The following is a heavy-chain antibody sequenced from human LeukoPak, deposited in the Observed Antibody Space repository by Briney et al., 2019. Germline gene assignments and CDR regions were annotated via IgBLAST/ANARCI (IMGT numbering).Heavy chain of an antibody. CDR3: AKGTSNSCYRDFNY. V-gene: IGHV3-23*01. CDR2: ICDSGSAT. Sequence: PGGSLRLSCAASGFTFSNYAMNWVRPAPGKGLEWVSVICDSGSATYYADSVKGRFTISRDNSKNMLYLQMNTLRVEDTAVYYCAKGTSNSCYRDFNYWGQGTLVTVSS. D-gene: IGHD2-2*02. CDR1: GFTFSNYA. J-gene: IGHJ4*02.